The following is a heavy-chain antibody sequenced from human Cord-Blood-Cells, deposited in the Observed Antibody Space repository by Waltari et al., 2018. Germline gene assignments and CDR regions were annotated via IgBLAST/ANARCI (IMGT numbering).Heavy chain of an antibody. D-gene: IGHD6-19*01. V-gene: IGHV3-30-3*01. CDR1: GFPFSSYA. J-gene: IGHJ4*02. CDR3: ARGGGAGRFDY. CDR2: ISYDGSNK. Sequence: QVQLVESGGGVVQPGRSLRLPGAASGFPFSSYAVQRVRQAPGKGLEWVAVISYDGSNKYYADSVKGRFTISRDNSKNTLYLQMNSRRAEDTAVYYCARGGGAGRFDYWGQGTLVTVSS.